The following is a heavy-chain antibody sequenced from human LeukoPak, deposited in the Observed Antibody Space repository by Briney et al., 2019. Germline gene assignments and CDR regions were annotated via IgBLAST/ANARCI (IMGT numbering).Heavy chain of an antibody. D-gene: IGHD2-2*01. Sequence: GGSLRLSCAASGFTFSDHYMDWVRQAPGKGLEWVGRSRNKAKDFLTEYAASVKGRFTVSRDDSKNSLFLHMNSLKIEDTAIYFCARVGYCNSTTCRGAFDIWGQGTLVTVSS. CDR2: SRNKAKDFLT. CDR1: GFTFSDHY. CDR3: ARVGYCNSTTCRGAFDI. J-gene: IGHJ3*02. V-gene: IGHV3-72*01.